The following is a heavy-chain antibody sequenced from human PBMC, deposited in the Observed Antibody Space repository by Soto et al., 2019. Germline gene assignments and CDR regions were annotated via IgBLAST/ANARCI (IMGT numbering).Heavy chain of an antibody. D-gene: IGHD1-7*01. Sequence: PGGSLRLSCAASGFTFSGSAIHWFRQASGKGLEWVGRIRTKDNNYATAYAASVKGRFTISRDDSKNTAYLQMNSLRTEDTAVYYCSTFAVTGTPHWGQGTLVTVSS. CDR2: IRTKDNNYAT. CDR3: STFAVTGTPH. CDR1: GFTFSGSA. J-gene: IGHJ4*02. V-gene: IGHV3-73*01.